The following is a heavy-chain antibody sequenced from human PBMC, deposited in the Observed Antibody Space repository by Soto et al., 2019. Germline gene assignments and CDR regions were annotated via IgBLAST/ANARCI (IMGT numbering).Heavy chain of an antibody. Sequence: QVQLQESGPGLVKPSETLSLTCTVSGGSISSYYWSLIRQPPGKGLEWIAYIYNIGSTNYNPSLKSPITISVDTTKNQFSLKLSSVTAAATAVYYCARHEIGPKKGQSFGELFFWGQGTLVTVSS. J-gene: IGHJ4*02. D-gene: IGHD3-10*01. V-gene: IGHV4-59*08. CDR2: IYNIGST. CDR1: GGSISSYY. CDR3: ARHEIGPKKGQSFGELFF.